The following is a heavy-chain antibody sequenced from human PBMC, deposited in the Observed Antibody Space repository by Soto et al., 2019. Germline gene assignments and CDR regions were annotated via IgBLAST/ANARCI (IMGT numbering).Heavy chain of an antibody. V-gene: IGHV3-30-3*02. CDR3: AKTSYYDSGGYSEDFDY. CDR2: ISYDGSNK. J-gene: IGHJ4*02. CDR1: GFTFSSYA. D-gene: IGHD3-22*01. Sequence: GGSLRLSCAASGFTFSSYAMHWVRQAPGKGLEWVAVISYDGSNKYYADSVKGRFTVSRDNSKNTLYVQMNSLRADDTAVYYCAKTSYYDSGGYSEDFDYWGQGTLVTVYS.